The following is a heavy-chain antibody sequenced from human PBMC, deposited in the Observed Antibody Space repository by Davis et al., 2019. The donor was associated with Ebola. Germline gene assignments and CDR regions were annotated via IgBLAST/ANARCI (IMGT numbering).Heavy chain of an antibody. CDR2: INPNSGGT. Sequence: ASVQVSRKASGYTFTGYYMHWVRQAPGQGLEWMGWINPNSGGTNYAQKFQGRVTMTRDTSISTAYMEPGRLRSDDTAVYYCARGKQLVSGWFDPWGQGTLVTVSS. D-gene: IGHD6-6*01. CDR1: GYTFTGYY. J-gene: IGHJ5*02. V-gene: IGHV1-2*02. CDR3: ARGKQLVSGWFDP.